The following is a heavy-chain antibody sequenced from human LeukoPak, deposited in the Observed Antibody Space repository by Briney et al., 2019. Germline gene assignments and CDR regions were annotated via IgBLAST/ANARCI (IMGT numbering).Heavy chain of an antibody. CDR2: INPNSGGT. CDR1: GYTFTGYY. Sequence: VASVKVSCKASGYTFTGYYMHWVRQAPGQGLEWMGWINPNSGGTNYAQKFQGRVTMTRDTSISTAYMELSRLRSDDTAVYYCARDSIAAAGTSWFDPWGQGTLVTVSS. J-gene: IGHJ5*02. V-gene: IGHV1-2*02. CDR3: ARDSIAAAGTSWFDP. D-gene: IGHD6-13*01.